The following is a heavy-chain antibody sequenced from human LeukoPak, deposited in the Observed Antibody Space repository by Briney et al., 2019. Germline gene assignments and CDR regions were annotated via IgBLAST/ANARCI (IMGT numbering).Heavy chain of an antibody. Sequence: GGSLRLSCAAFGFTIRTSYMSWVRQTPAKGLEWVAVFYSDGSTYYVDSVKGRFTTSRDSSKNTLDLQMNSLRAEDTAVYYCAGVPDYDRRNYFDYWGQGTLVTVSS. J-gene: IGHJ4*02. CDR2: FYSDGST. V-gene: IGHV3-66*01. D-gene: IGHD3-22*01. CDR3: AGVPDYDRRNYFDY. CDR1: GFTIRTSY.